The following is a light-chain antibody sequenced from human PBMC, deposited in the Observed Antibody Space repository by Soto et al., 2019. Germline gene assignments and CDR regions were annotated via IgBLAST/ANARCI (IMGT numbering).Light chain of an antibody. CDR1: SSDVGNYNY. CDR3: SSYTSSSTPYV. J-gene: IGLJ1*01. V-gene: IGLV2-14*03. Sequence: QSVLTQSASVSGSPGQSITISCTGTSSDVGNYNYVSWYQQHPGKAPKLMIYDVTYRPSGVSNRSSGSKSGNTASLTISGLQAEDEADYYCSSYTSSSTPYVFGTGTKVTVL. CDR2: DVT.